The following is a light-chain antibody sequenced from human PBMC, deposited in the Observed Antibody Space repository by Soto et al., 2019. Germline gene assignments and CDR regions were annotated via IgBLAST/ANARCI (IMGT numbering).Light chain of an antibody. Sequence: DIQMTQSPSSLSASVGDRVTITCRASQSISSYVSWFQQKAGEAPRLLMYSASSLPSGVPSRFIGSGSGTYFTLTISSLQPEDFATYYCQQNYSPPLSFGGGTEVEI. J-gene: IGKJ4*01. CDR1: QSISSY. CDR3: QQNYSPPLS. V-gene: IGKV1-39*01. CDR2: SAS.